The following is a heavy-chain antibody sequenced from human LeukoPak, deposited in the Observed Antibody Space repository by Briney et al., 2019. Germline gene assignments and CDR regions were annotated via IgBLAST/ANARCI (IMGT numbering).Heavy chain of an antibody. V-gene: IGHV3-43*01. Sequence: GGSLRLSCAASGFTFDDYTMHWVRQAPGKGLEWVSLISWDGGSTYYADSVKGRFTISRDNAKNSLYLQMNSLRAEDTAVYYCARYDILTGYLFDYWGQGTLVTVSS. J-gene: IGHJ4*02. CDR1: GFTFDDYT. CDR2: ISWDGGST. CDR3: ARYDILTGYLFDY. D-gene: IGHD3-9*01.